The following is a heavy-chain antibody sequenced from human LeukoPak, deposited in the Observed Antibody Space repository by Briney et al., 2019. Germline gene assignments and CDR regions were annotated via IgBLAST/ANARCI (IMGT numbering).Heavy chain of an antibody. CDR1: GYTFTDYY. V-gene: IGHV1-2*06. D-gene: IGHD1-26*01. CDR3: ARYITVGATYQHFDY. J-gene: IGHJ4*02. Sequence: ASVKVPCKASGYTFTDYYMHWVRQAPGQGLEWMGRINPNSGGANYAQKVQGRVTMTRDTSISTAYMELSRLRSDDTAVYYCARYITVGATYQHFDYWGQGTLLTVSS. CDR2: INPNSGGA.